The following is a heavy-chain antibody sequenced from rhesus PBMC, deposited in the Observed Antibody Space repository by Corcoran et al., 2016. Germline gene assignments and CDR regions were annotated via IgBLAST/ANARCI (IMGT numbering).Heavy chain of an antibody. J-gene: IGHJ4*01. Sequence: EVQLGESGGGLVQPGGSLRLSCAASGFTFGSYDMSWVGQAPGKGLEWVSYISYTGKNIYYADSVKGRFTISRDNAKHSLSLQMSSLRAEDTAVYYCTRAAAGWYFDYWGQGVLVTVSS. D-gene: IGHD6-25*01. V-gene: IGHV3-136*01. CDR2: ISYTGKNI. CDR1: GFTFGSYD. CDR3: TRAAAGWYFDY.